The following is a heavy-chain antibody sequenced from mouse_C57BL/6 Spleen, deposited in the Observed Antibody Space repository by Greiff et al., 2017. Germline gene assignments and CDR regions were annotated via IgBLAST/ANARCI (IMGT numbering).Heavy chain of an antibody. J-gene: IGHJ4*01. CDR3: ARGGGSSFLYAMDD. CDR2: IDPEDGDN. Sequence: EVQLQQSGAELVKPGDSVTLSCTASGFNIKDYYMHWVKQRTEQGLEWIGRIDPEDGDNKYAPKFQGKATITADTSSNTAYLQLSSLTSEDTAVYYGARGGGSSFLYAMDDWGQGTSVTVSS. D-gene: IGHD1-1*01. CDR1: GFNIKDYY. V-gene: IGHV14-2*01.